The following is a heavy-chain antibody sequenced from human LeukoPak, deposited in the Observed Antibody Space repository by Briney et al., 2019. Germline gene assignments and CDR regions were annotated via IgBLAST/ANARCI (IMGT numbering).Heavy chain of an antibody. CDR2: LSSSSSYI. J-gene: IGHJ4*02. V-gene: IGHV3-21*01. Sequence: GGSLRLSCAASGFSFNSYNMNWVRQAPGKGLEWVSSLSSSSSYIYYADSVKGRFTISRDNAKNSLYLQMNSLRAEDTAVYYCARNRDLGDYYGSGSYDYWGQGSLVTVSS. CDR3: ARNRDLGDYYGSGSYDY. D-gene: IGHD3-10*01. CDR1: GFSFNSYN.